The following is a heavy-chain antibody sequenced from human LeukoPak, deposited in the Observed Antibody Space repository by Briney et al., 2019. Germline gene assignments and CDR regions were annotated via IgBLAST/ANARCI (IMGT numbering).Heavy chain of an antibody. CDR2: ISWNSGSI. V-gene: IGHV3-9*01. Sequence: GGSLRLSCAASGFTFDDYAMHWVRQAPGKGLEWVSGISWNSGSIGYADSVKGRFTISRDNAKNSLYLQMNGLRAEDTALYYCAKAQGGATTGAPDYWGQGTLVTVSS. J-gene: IGHJ4*02. D-gene: IGHD1-26*01. CDR1: GFTFDDYA. CDR3: AKAQGGATTGAPDY.